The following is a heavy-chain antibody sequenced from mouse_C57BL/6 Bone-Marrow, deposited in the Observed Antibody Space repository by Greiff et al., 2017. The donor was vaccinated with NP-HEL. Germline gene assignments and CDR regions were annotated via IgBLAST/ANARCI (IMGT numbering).Heavy chain of an antibody. V-gene: IGHV14-4*01. J-gene: IGHJ4*01. D-gene: IGHD1-1*01. CDR3: TTDYGSSYPYYAMDY. Sequence: EVQLQQSGAELVRPGASVKLSCTASGFNIKDDYMHWVKQRPEQGLEWIGWIDPENGDTEYASKFPGKATITADTSSNTAYLQLSSLTSEDTAVYYCTTDYGSSYPYYAMDYWGQGTSVTVSS. CDR1: GFNIKDDY. CDR2: IDPENGDT.